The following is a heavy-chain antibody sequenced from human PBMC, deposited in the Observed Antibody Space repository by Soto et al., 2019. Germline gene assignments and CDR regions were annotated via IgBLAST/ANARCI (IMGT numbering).Heavy chain of an antibody. Sequence: QVQLQESGPGLVKPSGTLSVTCAVSGGSISSSNWWNWVRQPPGKGLEWIGEIYHSGSTNYNPSLTRRGSISLAKSKNQFSLRVKSVTAADTAEYYCARAWASVDSYGAGVMDVWGQGTTVTVSS. V-gene: IGHV4-4*02. CDR1: GGSISSSNW. CDR3: ARAWASVDSYGAGVMDV. J-gene: IGHJ6*02. D-gene: IGHD5-18*01. CDR2: IYHSGST.